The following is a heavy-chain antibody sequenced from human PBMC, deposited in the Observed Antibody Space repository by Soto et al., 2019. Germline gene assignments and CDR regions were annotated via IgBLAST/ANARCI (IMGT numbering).Heavy chain of an antibody. D-gene: IGHD3-22*01. Sequence: PSETLSLTCTVSGGTISTGDYYWSWIRQPPGKGLEWIGDIFYSGSTYDNPSLKSRVTMSVDPPKNQFSLKLSSVTAADTAMYYCARGPITMRNVKFDPWGQGILVTVSS. J-gene: IGHJ5*02. V-gene: IGHV4-30-4*01. CDR1: GGTISTGDYY. CDR3: ARGPITMRNVKFDP. CDR2: IFYSGST.